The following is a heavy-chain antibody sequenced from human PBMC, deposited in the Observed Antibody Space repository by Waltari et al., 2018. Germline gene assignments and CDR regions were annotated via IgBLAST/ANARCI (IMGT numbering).Heavy chain of an antibody. CDR1: GFTFSTYW. Sequence: EVQLVESGGGLVQPGGSLRLSCAASGFTFSTYWMTWVRQAPGKGLEGVANINQDGSVKYSVDAVKGRFTISRDNAKNSLYLKRNSLRAEDTAVYYCGREIGGGAALWGQGTPVTVSS. D-gene: IGHD3-10*01. V-gene: IGHV3-7*01. J-gene: IGHJ4*02. CDR2: INQDGSVK. CDR3: GREIGGGAAL.